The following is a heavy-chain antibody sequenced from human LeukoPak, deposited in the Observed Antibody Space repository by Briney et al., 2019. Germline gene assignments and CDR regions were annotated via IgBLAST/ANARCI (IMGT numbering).Heavy chain of an antibody. V-gene: IGHV3-64D*06. D-gene: IGHD6-6*01. CDR2: ISSDGGST. CDR1: GFTFSRYA. CDR3: AKAYGSTWLFDC. Sequence: GGSLRLSCSASGFTFSRYAMHWVRQAPGKGLEYVSAISSDGGSTYYADSVKGRFTISRDNSKNTLYLQMSSLRAEDTAVYYCAKAYGSTWLFDCWGQGTLVTVSS. J-gene: IGHJ4*02.